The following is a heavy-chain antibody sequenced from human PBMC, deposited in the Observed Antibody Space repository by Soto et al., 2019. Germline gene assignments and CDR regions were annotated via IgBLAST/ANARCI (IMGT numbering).Heavy chain of an antibody. Sequence: SETLSLTCTVSGGSISSSSYYWGWIRQPPGKGLEWIGSIYYSGSTYYNPSLKSRVTISVDTSKNQFSLKLSSVTAADTAVYYCASYYDFWPNGWFDPWRQGTLVTVSS. CDR3: ASYYDFWPNGWFDP. D-gene: IGHD3-3*01. V-gene: IGHV4-39*01. J-gene: IGHJ5*02. CDR1: GGSISSSSYY. CDR2: IYYSGST.